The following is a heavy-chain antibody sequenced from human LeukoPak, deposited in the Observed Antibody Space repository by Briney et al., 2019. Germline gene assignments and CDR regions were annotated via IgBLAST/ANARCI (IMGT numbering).Heavy chain of an antibody. J-gene: IGHJ4*02. V-gene: IGHV2-5*01. CDR3: AHRLSMGNYYYFDY. CDR2: IYWNDDK. CDR1: GFSLSTSGVS. Sequence: SGPTLVKPTQTLTLTCTFSGFSLSTSGVSVGWIRQPPGKALEWLALIYWNDDKRYSPSLKSKLTIIKDTSKNQVVLTMTNMDPADTATYYCAHRLSMGNYYYFDYWGQGTLVTVSS. D-gene: IGHD3-10*01.